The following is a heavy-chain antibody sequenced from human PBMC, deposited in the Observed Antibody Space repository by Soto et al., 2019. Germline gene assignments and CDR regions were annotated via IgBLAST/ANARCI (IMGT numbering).Heavy chain of an antibody. Sequence: GASVKVSCKASGDTFTTNYLHWVRQAPGQGLEWMGRINPNNGATLYAQEFQGRLILTTDTSTSTVYMDLNSVKSEDSAVYYCAGGVLFDRDVWGKGTTFTASS. V-gene: IGHV1-46*01. CDR1: GDTFTTNY. CDR3: AGGVLFDRDV. D-gene: IGHD3-3*01. J-gene: IGHJ6*03. CDR2: INPNNGAT.